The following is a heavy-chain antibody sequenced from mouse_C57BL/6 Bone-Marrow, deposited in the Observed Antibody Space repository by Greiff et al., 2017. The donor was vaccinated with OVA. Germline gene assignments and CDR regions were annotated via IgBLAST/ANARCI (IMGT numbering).Heavy chain of an antibody. Sequence: EVHLVESGGGLVKPGGSLKLSCAASGFTFSSYAMSWVRQTPEKRLEWVATISDGGSYTYYPDNVKGRFTISRDNAKNNLYLQMSHLKSEDTAMYYCARGDKTGAWFAYWGQGTLVTVSA. V-gene: IGHV5-4*01. CDR3: ARGDKTGAWFAY. J-gene: IGHJ3*01. CDR1: GFTFSSYA. D-gene: IGHD4-1*01. CDR2: ISDGGSYT.